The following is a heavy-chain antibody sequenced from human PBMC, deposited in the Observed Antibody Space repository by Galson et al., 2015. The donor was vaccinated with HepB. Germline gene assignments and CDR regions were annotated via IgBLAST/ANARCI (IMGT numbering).Heavy chain of an antibody. D-gene: IGHD6-6*01. J-gene: IGHJ6*02. CDR1: GFTFSSYA. CDR2: ISYDGSNK. CDR3: ASDSSSSGYYYYGVDV. Sequence: SLRLSCAASGFTFSSYAMHWVRQAPGKGLEWVAVISYDGSNKYYADSVKGRFTISRDNSKNTLYLQMNSLRAEDTAVYYCASDSSSSGYYYYGVDVWGQGTTVTVSS. V-gene: IGHV3-30-3*01.